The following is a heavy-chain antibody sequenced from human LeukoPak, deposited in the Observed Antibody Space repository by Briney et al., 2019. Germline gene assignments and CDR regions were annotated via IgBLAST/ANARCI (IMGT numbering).Heavy chain of an antibody. V-gene: IGHV3-21*01. D-gene: IGHD3-16*01. CDR1: GFTFSNAW. Sequence: PGGSLRLSCAASGFTFSNAWMSWVRQAPGRGLEWVSSISGSASDTYHADSVKGRFTISRDNAKNSLYLQMNSLRAEDTAVYYCTRVSYADGGYFDYWGQGTLVTVSS. CDR2: ISGSASDT. CDR3: TRVSYADGGYFDY. J-gene: IGHJ4*02.